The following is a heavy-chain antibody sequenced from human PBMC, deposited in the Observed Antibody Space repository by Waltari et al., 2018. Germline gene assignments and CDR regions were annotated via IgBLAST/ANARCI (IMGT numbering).Heavy chain of an antibody. CDR2: ISSSSSTI. V-gene: IGHV3-48*04. D-gene: IGHD1-26*01. CDR3: ARDRVGAKGVSMYYFDY. J-gene: IGHJ4*02. Sequence: EVQLVESGGGLVQPGGSLRLSCAASGFPFSSYRLNWVRQAPGKGLGWVSYISSSSSTIYYADSVKGRFTISRDNAKNSLYLQMNSLRAEDTAVYYCARDRVGAKGVSMYYFDYWGQGTLVTVSS. CDR1: GFPFSSYR.